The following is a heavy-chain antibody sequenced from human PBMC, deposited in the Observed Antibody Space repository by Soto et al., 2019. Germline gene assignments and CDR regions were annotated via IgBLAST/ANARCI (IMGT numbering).Heavy chain of an antibody. J-gene: IGHJ6*02. CDR1: GGTFSSYA. CDR2: IIPIFGTA. D-gene: IGHD2-15*01. V-gene: IGHV1-69*01. CDR3: ARGCSGGSCYSYYGMDV. Sequence: QVQLVQSGAEVKKPGSSVKVSCKASGGTFSSYAISWVRQAPGQGLEWMGGIIPIFGTANYAQKFQGRVTNTADESTSTAYMEQSSLRSEDTAVYYCARGCSGGSCYSYYGMDVWGQGTTVTVSS.